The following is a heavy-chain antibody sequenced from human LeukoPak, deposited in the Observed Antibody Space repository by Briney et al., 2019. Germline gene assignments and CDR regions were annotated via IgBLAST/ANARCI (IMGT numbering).Heavy chain of an antibody. J-gene: IGHJ4*02. D-gene: IGHD2-2*02. CDR1: GYSISSGYY. Sequence: SETLSLTCAVSGYSISSGYYWGWIRQPPGKGLEWIGSIYHSGSTYYNPSLKSRVTISVDTSKNQFSLKLSSVTAADTAVYYCARHAKYCSSTSCYIDHWGQGTLVTVSS. V-gene: IGHV4-38-2*01. CDR2: IYHSGST. CDR3: ARHAKYCSSTSCYIDH.